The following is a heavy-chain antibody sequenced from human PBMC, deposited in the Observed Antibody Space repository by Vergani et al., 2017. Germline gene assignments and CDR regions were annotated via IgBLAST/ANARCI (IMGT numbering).Heavy chain of an antibody. CDR2: IRYDGRNK. V-gene: IGHV3-30*02. Sequence: QVQLVESGGGVVQPGGSLRLSCAASGFTFNAYGMHWVRQAPGKGLEWLSFIRYDGRNKYYADSVKGRFTISRDNSKNTVYLQLNSLTDGDTALYYCAKDDEYYCPDTLHYFDFWGQGIQVTVSS. CDR1: GFTFNAYG. D-gene: IGHD2/OR15-2a*01. CDR3: AKDDEYYCPDTLHYFDF. J-gene: IGHJ4*02.